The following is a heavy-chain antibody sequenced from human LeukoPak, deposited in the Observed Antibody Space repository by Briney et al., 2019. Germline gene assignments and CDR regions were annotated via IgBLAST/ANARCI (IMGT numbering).Heavy chain of an antibody. J-gene: IGHJ3*02. CDR3: AGDRGYHSLDI. D-gene: IGHD5-18*01. V-gene: IGHV4-59*01. CDR2: IYYSGST. CDR1: GGSISSYY. Sequence: SETLSLTCTVSGGSISSYYWSWIRQPPGKGLEWIGYIYYSGSTNYNPSLKSRVTISVDTSKNQFSLKLSSVTAADTAVYYCAGDRGYHSLDIWGQGTMVTVSS.